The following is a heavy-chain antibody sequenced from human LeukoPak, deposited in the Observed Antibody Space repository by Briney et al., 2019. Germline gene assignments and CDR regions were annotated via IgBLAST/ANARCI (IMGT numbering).Heavy chain of an antibody. Sequence: GASLRLSCAASGFTFSNYAMTWVRQAPGKGLEWVSVIGGSDGSTHYADSVKGRFTISRDNSKNTLNLQMNSLRAEDTAVYYCAKDSSGWYYYYGMDVWGQETTVTVSS. CDR2: IGGSDGST. CDR3: AKDSSGWYYYYGMDV. J-gene: IGHJ6*02. V-gene: IGHV3-23*01. CDR1: GFTFSNYA. D-gene: IGHD6-19*01.